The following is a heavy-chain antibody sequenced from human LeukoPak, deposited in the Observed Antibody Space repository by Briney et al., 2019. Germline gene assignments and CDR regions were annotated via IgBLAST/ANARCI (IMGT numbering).Heavy chain of an antibody. V-gene: IGHV6-1*01. J-gene: IGHJ4*02. CDR2: TYYRSQQWYS. CDR1: GDSVSSNGAA. D-gene: IGHD3-3*01. CDR3: GRETDFGVVTN. Sequence: QTLSLTCAISGDSVSSNGAAWDWIRQSPSRGLEWLGRTYYRSQQWYSDYAPSVKGRITINADTSQNQYSLHLNSVTPEDTAVYYCGRETDFGVVTNWGQGTLVTVSS.